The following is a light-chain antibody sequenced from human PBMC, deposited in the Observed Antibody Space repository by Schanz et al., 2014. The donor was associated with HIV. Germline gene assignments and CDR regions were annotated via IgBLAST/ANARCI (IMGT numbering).Light chain of an antibody. CDR1: QDITSY. V-gene: IGKV1-8*01. CDR3: QQGGSFPYT. J-gene: IGKJ2*01. Sequence: AIRITQSPSSLSASTGDRVTITCRASQDITSYLAWYQQKPGKAPKLLIYAASTLVSGVPSRFNGSGSGTDFNLTINSLQPEDFAIYYCQQGGSFPYTFGQGTKLEMK. CDR2: AAS.